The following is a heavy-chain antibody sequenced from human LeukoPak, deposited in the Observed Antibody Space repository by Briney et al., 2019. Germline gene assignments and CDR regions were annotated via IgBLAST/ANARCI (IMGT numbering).Heavy chain of an antibody. CDR1: GYTFTGYY. V-gene: IGHV1-2*04. Sequence: RASVKVSCKASGYTFTGYYMHWVRQAPGQGLEWMGWINPNSGGTNYAQKFQGWVTMTRDTSISTAYMELSRLRSDDTAVYYCARGGSVYYGSGSYPKTSPADYWGQGTLVTVSS. CDR2: INPNSGGT. D-gene: IGHD3-10*01. CDR3: ARGGSVYYGSGSYPKTSPADY. J-gene: IGHJ4*02.